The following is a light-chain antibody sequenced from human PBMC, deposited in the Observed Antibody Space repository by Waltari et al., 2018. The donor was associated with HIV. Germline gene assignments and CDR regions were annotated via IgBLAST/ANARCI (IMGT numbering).Light chain of an antibody. Sequence: QSALTQPRSVSGSPGQSVTISCIGTSRDVGGYDFVSWYQQHPGKAPKLMIYDVGKRPSGVPARFSGSKSGNTASLTISGLQAEDEADYFCCSYAGNFFVFGTGTQVSVL. CDR2: DVG. J-gene: IGLJ1*01. CDR1: SRDVGGYDF. CDR3: CSYAGNFFV. V-gene: IGLV2-11*01.